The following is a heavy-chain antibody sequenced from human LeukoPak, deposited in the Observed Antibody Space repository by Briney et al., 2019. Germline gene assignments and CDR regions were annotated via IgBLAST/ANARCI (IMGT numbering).Heavy chain of an antibody. J-gene: IGHJ6*03. V-gene: IGHV3-20*04. D-gene: IGHD3/OR15-3a*01. CDR3: SRAGRGHTLDGAYYYQMDV. Sequence: GGPLRLSCAASGFTYDDHGMNWVRQAPGKGPEWVSGINRKGYGTGKSHSVKGRFTITRYNAKTSLYLQMESLRGEDTALYFCSRAGRGHTLDGAYYYQMDVWGKGTTVTVSS. CDR1: GFTYDDHG. CDR2: INRKGYGT.